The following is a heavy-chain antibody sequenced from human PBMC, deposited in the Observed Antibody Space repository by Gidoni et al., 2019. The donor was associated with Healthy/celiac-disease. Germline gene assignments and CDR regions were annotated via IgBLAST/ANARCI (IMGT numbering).Heavy chain of an antibody. CDR1: GFTFSSHA. Sequence: EVQLLESGGGLVQPGGSLRLSCAASGFTFSSHAMSWVRQAPGKGLEWVSCIGGSGGSIYYADSLKGRFTISRDNSKNTLYLQMNSLRAEDTAVYYCAKNRGIAARPSADYWGQGTLVTVSS. J-gene: IGHJ4*02. V-gene: IGHV3-23*01. CDR3: AKNRGIAARPSADY. CDR2: IGGSGGSI. D-gene: IGHD6-6*01.